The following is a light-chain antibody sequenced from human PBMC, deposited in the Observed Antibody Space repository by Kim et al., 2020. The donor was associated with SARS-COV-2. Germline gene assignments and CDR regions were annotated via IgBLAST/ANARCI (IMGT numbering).Light chain of an antibody. CDR1: QSVKRN. CDR3: QQYNNWPYT. Sequence: SVSTGERATLSCRASQSVKRNLAWYQQIPGQAPRLLIYGASTRATGIPARFSGSGSGTEFTLTISSLQSEDFAVYYCQQYNNWPYTFGQGTKLEI. CDR2: GAS. V-gene: IGKV3-15*01. J-gene: IGKJ2*01.